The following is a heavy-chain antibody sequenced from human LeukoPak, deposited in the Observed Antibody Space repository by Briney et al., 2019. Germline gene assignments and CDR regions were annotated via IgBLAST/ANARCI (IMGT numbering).Heavy chain of an antibody. V-gene: IGHV3-23*01. CDR2: ISGSGGST. Sequence: PGGSLRLYCAASGFTFSSYAMSWVRQAPGKGLEWVSAISGSGGSTYYADSVKGRFTISRDNSKNTLYLQMNSLRAEDTAIYYCAKDLLRASYYDSSGYYYLGAFDIWGQGTMVTVSS. CDR1: GFTFSSYA. J-gene: IGHJ3*02. D-gene: IGHD3-22*01. CDR3: AKDLLRASYYDSSGYYYLGAFDI.